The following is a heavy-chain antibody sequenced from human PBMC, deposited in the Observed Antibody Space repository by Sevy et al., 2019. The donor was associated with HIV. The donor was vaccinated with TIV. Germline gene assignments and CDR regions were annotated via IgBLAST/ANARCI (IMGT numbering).Heavy chain of an antibody. V-gene: IGHV3-53*01. CDR2: IYACCST. CDR3: ASQLGIGAFDI. Sequence: GGSLRLSCAASGLSVSRNYLSWVRQAPGKGLEWVSVIYACCSTYYADSVNGRLTVCRDKAKNTLYYQMNSLRAEDTAVYYCASQLGIGAFDIWGQGTLVTVSS. D-gene: IGHD7-27*01. J-gene: IGHJ3*02. CDR1: GLSVSRNY.